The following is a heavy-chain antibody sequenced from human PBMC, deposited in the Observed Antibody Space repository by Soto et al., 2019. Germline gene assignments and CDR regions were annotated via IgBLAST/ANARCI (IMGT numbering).Heavy chain of an antibody. V-gene: IGHV1-69*13. J-gene: IGHJ4*02. CDR1: GGTFSSYA. CDR2: IIPIFGAA. CDR3: ARAVVEMATIFYFDY. Sequence: SVKVSCKASGGTFSSYAISWVRQAPGQGLEWMGGIIPIFGAANYAQKFQGRVTITADESTSTAYMELSSLRSEDTAVYYCARAVVEMATIFYFDYWGQGTLVTVSS. D-gene: IGHD5-12*01.